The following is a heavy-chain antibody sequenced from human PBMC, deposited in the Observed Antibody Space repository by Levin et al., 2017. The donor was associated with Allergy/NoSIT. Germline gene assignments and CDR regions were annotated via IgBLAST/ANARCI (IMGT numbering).Heavy chain of an antibody. V-gene: IGHV3-11*01. D-gene: IGHD1-26*01. CDR3: ARDLSEGGATDYFDY. Sequence: GGSLRLSCAASGFTFSDYYMSWIRQAPGKGLEWVSYISSSGSTVYYADSVKGRFTISRDNAKNSLYLQMNSLRAEDTAVYYCARDLSEGGATDYFDYWGQGTLVTVSS. CDR2: ISSSGSTV. CDR1: GFTFSDYY. J-gene: IGHJ4*02.